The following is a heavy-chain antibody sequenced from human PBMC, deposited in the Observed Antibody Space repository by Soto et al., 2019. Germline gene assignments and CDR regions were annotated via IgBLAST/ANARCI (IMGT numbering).Heavy chain of an antibody. CDR1: GFTFSDYY. V-gene: IGHV3-11*01. Sequence: GGSLRLSCAASGFTFSDYYMSWIRQAPGKGLEWVSYISSSGSTIYYADSVKGRFTISRDNAKNSLYLKMNSLRAEDTAVYYCARDPRVGRVATIRYDWFDPWGQGTLVTVSS. J-gene: IGHJ5*02. D-gene: IGHD5-12*01. CDR3: ARDPRVGRVATIRYDWFDP. CDR2: ISSSGSTI.